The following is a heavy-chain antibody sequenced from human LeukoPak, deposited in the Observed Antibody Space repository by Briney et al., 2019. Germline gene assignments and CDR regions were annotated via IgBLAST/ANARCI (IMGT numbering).Heavy chain of an antibody. J-gene: IGHJ1*01. D-gene: IGHD3-9*01. CDR1: GFTFSSYA. Sequence: GGSLRLSCAASGFTFSSYAMSWVRQAPGKGLEWLAVISYDGSNKYYADSVKGRFTISRDNSKNTLYLQMKSLRAEDTAVYYCAKDQGGEIRYLDWPPGYFQHWGQGTLVTVSS. CDR2: ISYDGSNK. V-gene: IGHV3-30*18. CDR3: AKDQGGEIRYLDWPPGYFQH.